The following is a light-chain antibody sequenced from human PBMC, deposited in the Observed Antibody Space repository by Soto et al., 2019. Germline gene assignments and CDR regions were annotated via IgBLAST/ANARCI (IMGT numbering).Light chain of an antibody. CDR1: DSNIGNNY. CDR3: GTWDSSLTSWV. CDR2: YNN. J-gene: IGLJ3*02. V-gene: IGLV1-51*01. Sequence: QSVLTQPPSVSAAPGQRVSISCSGSDSNIGNNYISWYRQVPGTAPKVVIYYNNKRPSWIPDRFSASKSGTSSTLAITGLRTGDEAFYYCGTWDSSLTSWVFGGGTQLTVL.